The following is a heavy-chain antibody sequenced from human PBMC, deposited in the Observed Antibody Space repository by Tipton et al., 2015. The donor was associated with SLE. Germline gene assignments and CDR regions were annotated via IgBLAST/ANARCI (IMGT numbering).Heavy chain of an antibody. D-gene: IGHD6-13*01. CDR3: ARHFSSRDAFDI. CDR1: GYTFTNYG. Sequence: QSGAEVKKPGASVKVSCKASGYTFTNYGINWVRQMPGKGLEWMGRIDPSDSYTNYSPSFQGHVTISADKSISTAYLQWSSLKASDTAMYYCARHFSSRDAFDIWGQGTMVTVSS. J-gene: IGHJ3*02. V-gene: IGHV5-10-1*01. CDR2: IDPSDSYT.